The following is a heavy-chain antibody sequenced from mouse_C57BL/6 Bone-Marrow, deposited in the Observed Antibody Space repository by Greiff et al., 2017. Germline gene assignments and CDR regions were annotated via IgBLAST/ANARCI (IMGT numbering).Heavy chain of an antibody. J-gene: IGHJ1*03. Sequence: QVQLQQSGPELVKPGASVKLSCKASGYTFTSYDINWVKPRPGPGLEWIGLIYPRDGSTKYNEKFKGKATLTVDTSSSTAYMELHSLTSEDSAVYFCARDYGSSYWYFDVWGTGTTGTGSS. V-gene: IGHV1-85*01. D-gene: IGHD1-1*01. CDR2: IYPRDGST. CDR1: GYTFTSYD. CDR3: ARDYGSSYWYFDV.